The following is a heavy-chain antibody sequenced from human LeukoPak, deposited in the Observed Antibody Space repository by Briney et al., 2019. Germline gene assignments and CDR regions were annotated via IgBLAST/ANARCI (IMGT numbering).Heavy chain of an antibody. CDR2: ISYDGSNK. CDR1: EFTFRSYD. D-gene: IGHD3-16*01. J-gene: IGHJ3*02. CDR3: AKDVRGDAFDI. Sequence: PGGSLRLSCVASEFTFRSYDMHWVRQAPGKGLEWVAVISYDGSNKDYADSVKGRFTISRDNTKNTLFLQMNSLRAEDTAVYYCAKDVRGDAFDIWGQGTMVTVSS. V-gene: IGHV3-30*18.